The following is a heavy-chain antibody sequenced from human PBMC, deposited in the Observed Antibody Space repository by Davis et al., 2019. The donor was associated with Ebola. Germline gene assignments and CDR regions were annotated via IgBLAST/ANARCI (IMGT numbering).Heavy chain of an antibody. CDR2: TYYSSKWYK. J-gene: IGHJ4*02. Sequence: HSQTLSLTCAISGDSVSSGGWNWIRQSPSRGLEWLGRTYYSSKWYKDYAVSVKSRIIINADTSKNQLSLQLKSVTPEDTAVYYCARGWLRTGFDYWGQGAPVTVSS. D-gene: IGHD5-12*01. CDR1: GDSVSSGG. CDR3: ARGWLRTGFDY. V-gene: IGHV6-1*01.